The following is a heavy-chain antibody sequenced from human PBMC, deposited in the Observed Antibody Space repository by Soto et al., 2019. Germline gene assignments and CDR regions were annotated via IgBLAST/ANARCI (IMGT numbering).Heavy chain of an antibody. CDR3: ARDQDIVVAPGAYGMDV. Sequence: GGSLRLSCAASGFTFSDYYMSWIRQAPGKGLEWVSYISSSGSTIYYADSVKGRFTVSRDNAKNSLYLQMNSLRDEDTAVYYCARDQDIVVAPGAYGMDVWGQGTTVTVSS. J-gene: IGHJ6*02. D-gene: IGHD2-2*01. CDR2: ISSSGSTI. V-gene: IGHV3-11*04. CDR1: GFTFSDYY.